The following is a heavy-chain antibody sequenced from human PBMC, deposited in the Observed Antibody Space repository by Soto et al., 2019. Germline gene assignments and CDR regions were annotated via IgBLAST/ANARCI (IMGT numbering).Heavy chain of an antibody. Sequence: QVQLQESGPGLVKPSQTLSLTCTVSGGSISSGGYYWSWIRQHPGKGLEWIGYIYYSGSTYYNPSIKSRVTISVDTSKNQFSLKLSSVTAADTAVYYCARESGDYGSGSYYYYYFDYWGQGTLVTVSS. CDR1: GGSISSGGYY. J-gene: IGHJ4*02. CDR2: IYYSGST. D-gene: IGHD3-10*01. CDR3: ARESGDYGSGSYYYYYFDY. V-gene: IGHV4-31*03.